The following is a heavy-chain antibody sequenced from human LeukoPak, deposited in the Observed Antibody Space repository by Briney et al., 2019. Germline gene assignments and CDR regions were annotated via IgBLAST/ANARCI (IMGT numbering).Heavy chain of an antibody. CDR1: GFTFSSYG. D-gene: IGHD3-22*01. J-gene: IGHJ4*02. Sequence: PGRSLRLSCAASGFTFSSYGMPWVRQAPGKGLEWVAVISYDGSNKYYADSVKGRFTISRDNSKNTLYLQMNSLRAEDTAVYYCARRSWDSSGSSFDYWGQGTLVTVSS. V-gene: IGHV3-30*03. CDR3: ARRSWDSSGSSFDY. CDR2: ISYDGSNK.